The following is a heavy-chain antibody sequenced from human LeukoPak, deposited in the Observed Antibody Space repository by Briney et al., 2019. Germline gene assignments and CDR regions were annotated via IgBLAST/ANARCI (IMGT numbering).Heavy chain of an antibody. Sequence: SETLSLTCTVSGYSISSGYYWGWIRQPPGKGLEWIGSIYHSGSTYYNPSLKSRVTISVDTSKNQFSLKLSSVTAADTAVYYCARPIVGAIGNAFDIWGQGTMVTVSS. J-gene: IGHJ3*02. CDR1: GYSISSGYY. CDR3: ARPIVGAIGNAFDI. D-gene: IGHD1-26*01. V-gene: IGHV4-38-2*02. CDR2: IYHSGST.